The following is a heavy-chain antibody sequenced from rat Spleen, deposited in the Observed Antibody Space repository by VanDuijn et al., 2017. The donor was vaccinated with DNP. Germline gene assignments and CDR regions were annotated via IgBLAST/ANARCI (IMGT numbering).Heavy chain of an antibody. D-gene: IGHD5-1*01. V-gene: IGHV5S13*01. CDR2: ISPSGGGT. Sequence: EVQLVESGGGLVQPGRSLKLSCAASGFTFSYYGMAWVRQAPKKGLEWVATISPSGGGTYYRHSVKGRFTISRDNAKSTLYLQMNSLRSEDMATYYCARGSGSYYWYFDFWGPGTMVTVSS. CDR1: GFTFSYYG. J-gene: IGHJ1*01. CDR3: ARGSGSYYWYFDF.